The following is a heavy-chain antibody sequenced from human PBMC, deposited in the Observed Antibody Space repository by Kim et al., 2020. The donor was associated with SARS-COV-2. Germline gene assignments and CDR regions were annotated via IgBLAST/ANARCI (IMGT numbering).Heavy chain of an antibody. Sequence: SETLSLTCTVSGGSISSSSYYWGWIRQPPGKGLEWIGSIYYSGSTYYNPSLKSRVTISVDTSKNQFSLKLSSVTAADTAVYYCARGVGYYDSSGYYLDAFDIWGQGTMVTVSS. D-gene: IGHD3-22*01. CDR1: GGSISSSSYY. CDR2: IYYSGST. V-gene: IGHV4-39*07. J-gene: IGHJ3*02. CDR3: ARGVGYYDSSGYYLDAFDI.